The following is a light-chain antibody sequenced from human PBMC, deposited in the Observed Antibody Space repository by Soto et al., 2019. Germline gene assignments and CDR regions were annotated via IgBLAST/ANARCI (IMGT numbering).Light chain of an antibody. V-gene: IGKV3-11*01. CDR2: DAS. CDR3: QPRSNGPSLT. CDR1: QSVGSY. Sequence: EVVWIQSRSTLSLSRGERDTLSCRASQSVGSYLAWYQPKPGQAPRLHIYDASNRATGIPARFSGSGSETDFPLTIRTLEPEDSAVYYCQPRSNGPSLTLGGGNKVHIK. J-gene: IGKJ4*01.